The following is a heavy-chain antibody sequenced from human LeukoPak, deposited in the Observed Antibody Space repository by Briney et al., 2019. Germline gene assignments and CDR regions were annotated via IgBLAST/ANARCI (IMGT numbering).Heavy chain of an antibody. V-gene: IGHV4-39*07. CDR1: GGSISSYY. CDR3: ASPMAWAHNRRDSDY. Sequence: SETLSLTCTVSGGSISSYYWGWIRQPPGKGLEWIGSIYYSGSAYYNPSLKSRVSISVDTSKNQFSLKLRSVTAADTAVYYCASPMAWAHNRRDSDYWGLGTLVTVSS. CDR2: IYYSGSA. J-gene: IGHJ4*02. D-gene: IGHD5-24*01.